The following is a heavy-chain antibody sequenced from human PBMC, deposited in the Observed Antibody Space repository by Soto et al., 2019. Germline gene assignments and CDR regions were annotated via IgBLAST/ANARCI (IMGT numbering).Heavy chain of an antibody. D-gene: IGHD3-10*01. CDR3: GIKYGWGGPVGDYYYCYGMDV. J-gene: IGHJ6*02. CDR2: IIPIFGTA. V-gene: IGHV1-69*01. CDR1: GGTFSSYA. Sequence: QVQLVQSGAEVKKPGSSVKVSCKASGGTFSSYAISWVRQAPGQGLEWMGGIIPIFGTAKYAQKFQGRVTITADESPSTAGREVSSRRAADAAVVYCGIKYGWGGPVGDYYYCYGMDVWGQGTTVTVSS.